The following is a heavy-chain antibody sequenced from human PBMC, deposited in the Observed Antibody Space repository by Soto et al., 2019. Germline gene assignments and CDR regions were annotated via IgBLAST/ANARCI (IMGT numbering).Heavy chain of an antibody. CDR3: ARSSGWSLHFDY. J-gene: IGHJ4*02. D-gene: IGHD6-19*01. V-gene: IGHV1-69*13. Sequence: SVKVSCEASGDTFSSYAISWVRQAPGQGLEWMGGIIPIFGTANYAQKFQGRVTITADESTSTAYMELSSLRSEDTAVYYCARSSGWSLHFDYWGQGTLVTVSS. CDR1: GDTFSSYA. CDR2: IIPIFGTA.